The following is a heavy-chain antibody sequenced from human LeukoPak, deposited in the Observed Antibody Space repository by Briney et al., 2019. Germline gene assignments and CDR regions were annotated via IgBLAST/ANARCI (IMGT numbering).Heavy chain of an antibody. CDR1: GFTLRSYE. Sequence: PGGSLRLSCAASGFTLRSYEMNWVRQAPGKGLEWVSYISSSGSTRYYADSVKGRFTVSRDNDKNSLYLQMNSLRGEDTAVYYCARGLSTAVAGVDYWGQGSLVTVSS. CDR3: ARGLSTAVAGVDY. D-gene: IGHD6-19*01. CDR2: ISSSGSTR. J-gene: IGHJ4*02. V-gene: IGHV3-48*03.